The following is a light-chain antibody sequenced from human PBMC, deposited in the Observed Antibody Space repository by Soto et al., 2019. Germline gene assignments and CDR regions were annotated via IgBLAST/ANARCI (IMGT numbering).Light chain of an antibody. CDR3: QQYASSPLT. J-gene: IGKJ4*01. CDR2: GAS. CDR1: QSVRSNY. V-gene: IGKV3-20*01. Sequence: EIVLTQSPGTLSLSSGERATLSCRASQSVRSNYLGWYQQQPGQAPSLLIYGASSRATGIPDRFGGSGSGTDFTLTISRLEPEDFAVYYCQQYASSPLTFGGGTKVEIK.